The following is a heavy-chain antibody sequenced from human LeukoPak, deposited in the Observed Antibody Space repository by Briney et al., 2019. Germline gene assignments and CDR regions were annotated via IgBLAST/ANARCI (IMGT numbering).Heavy chain of an antibody. V-gene: IGHV4-30-4*01. J-gene: IGHJ5*02. Sequence: SQTLSLTCTVSGGSISSGDYYWSWIRQPPGKGLEWIGYIYYSGSTYYNPSLKSRVTISVDTSKNQFSLKLSSVTAADTAMYYCAGRSIAAAGGWFDPWGQGTLVTVSS. CDR2: IYYSGST. CDR3: AGRSIAAAGGWFDP. D-gene: IGHD6-13*01. CDR1: GGSISSGDYY.